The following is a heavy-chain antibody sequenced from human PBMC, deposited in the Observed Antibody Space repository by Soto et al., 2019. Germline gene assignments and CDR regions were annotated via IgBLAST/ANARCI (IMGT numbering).Heavy chain of an antibody. J-gene: IGHJ6*02. CDR2: IYPGDSDT. CDR3: ARHCVIGAAAGSPYYYYGIDV. Sequence: PGESLKISCKGSGYSFTSYWIGWVRQMPGKGLEWMGIIYPGDSDTRYSPSFQGQVTISADKSISTAYLQWSSLKASDTAMYYCARHCVIGAAAGSPYYYYGIDVWGQGTTVTVSS. D-gene: IGHD6-13*01. CDR1: GYSFTSYW. V-gene: IGHV5-51*01.